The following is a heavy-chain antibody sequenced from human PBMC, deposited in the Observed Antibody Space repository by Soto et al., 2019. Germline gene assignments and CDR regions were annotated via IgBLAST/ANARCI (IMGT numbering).Heavy chain of an antibody. CDR2: IYHSGST. Sequence: SETLSLTCAVSGGSISSGGYSWSWIRQPPGKGLEWIGYIYHSGSTYYNPSLKSRVTISVDRPKNQFSLKLSSVTAADTAVYCCDTVNDFWSGMFDYWGQGTLVTVSS. CDR1: GGSISSGGYS. V-gene: IGHV4-30-2*01. CDR3: DTVNDFWSGMFDY. D-gene: IGHD3-3*01. J-gene: IGHJ4*02.